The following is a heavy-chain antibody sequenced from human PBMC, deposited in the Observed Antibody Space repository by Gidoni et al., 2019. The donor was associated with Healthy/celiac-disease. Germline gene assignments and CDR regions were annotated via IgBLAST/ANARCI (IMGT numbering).Heavy chain of an antibody. J-gene: IGHJ4*02. Sequence: QVQLQESGPGLVKPSETLSLTCTVSVGSISSYYWSWIRQPPGKGLEWIGYIYYSGSTNYNPSLKSRVTISVDTSKNQFSLKLSSVTAADTAVYYCARDKWGSGLIDYWGQGTLVTVSS. CDR2: IYYSGST. CDR1: VGSISSYY. V-gene: IGHV4-59*01. D-gene: IGHD6-19*01. CDR3: ARDKWGSGLIDY.